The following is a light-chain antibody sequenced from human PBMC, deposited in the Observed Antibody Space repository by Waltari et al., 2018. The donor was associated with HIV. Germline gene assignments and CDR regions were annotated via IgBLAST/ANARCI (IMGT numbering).Light chain of an antibody. V-gene: IGLV3-1*01. J-gene: IGLJ2*01. CDR3: QAWDSSTVV. CDR1: KLGDKY. CDR2: QDS. Sequence: TQPPSVSVSPGQTASITCSGDKLGDKYACWYQQKPGQSPVLVIYQDSKWPSGIPERFSGSNSGNTATLTISGTQAMDEADYYCQAWDSSTVVFGGGTKLTVL.